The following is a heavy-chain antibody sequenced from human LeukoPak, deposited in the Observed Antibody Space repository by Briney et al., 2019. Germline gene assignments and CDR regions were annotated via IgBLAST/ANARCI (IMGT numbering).Heavy chain of an antibody. CDR1: GFTFSSYS. D-gene: IGHD3-3*01. CDR3: ARDRAIFGVVISDY. J-gene: IGHJ4*02. CDR2: ISSSSSTI. V-gene: IGHV3-48*01. Sequence: GGSLRLSCAASGFTFSSYSMNWVRQAPGKGQEWVSYISSSSSTIYYADSVKGRFTISRDNAKNSLYLQMNSLRAEDTAVYYCARDRAIFGVVISDYWGQGTLVTVSS.